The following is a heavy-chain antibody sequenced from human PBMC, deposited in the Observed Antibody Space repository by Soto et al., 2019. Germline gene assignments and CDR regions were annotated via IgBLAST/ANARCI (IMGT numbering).Heavy chain of an antibody. Sequence: EVQLLESGGGLVQPGGSLSLSCAASGFSFSSYAMSWVRQAPGKGLEWVSASSGRGGGTYYANSVKGWFTISRDNSKNTLYVQMNSLRAEDTAVYYCAKDWDEWFGKFEYWGQGTLVTVSS. CDR3: AKDWDEWFGKFEY. V-gene: IGHV3-23*01. CDR2: SSGRGGGT. D-gene: IGHD3-10*01. J-gene: IGHJ4*02. CDR1: GFSFSSYA.